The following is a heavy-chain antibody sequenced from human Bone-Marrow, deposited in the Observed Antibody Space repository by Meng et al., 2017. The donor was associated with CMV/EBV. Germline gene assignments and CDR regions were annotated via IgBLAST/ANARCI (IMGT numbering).Heavy chain of an antibody. Sequence: SVKVSCKASGGTFSSYTISWVRQAPGQGLEWMGGIIPIFGTANYAQKFQGRVTITTDESTSTAYMELSSLRSEDTAVYYCARDGCSSTSCYYTSYNWFDPWGQGTLVTVSS. V-gene: IGHV1-69*05. J-gene: IGHJ5*02. CDR3: ARDGCSSTSCYYTSYNWFDP. D-gene: IGHD2-2*01. CDR2: IIPIFGTA. CDR1: GGTFSSYT.